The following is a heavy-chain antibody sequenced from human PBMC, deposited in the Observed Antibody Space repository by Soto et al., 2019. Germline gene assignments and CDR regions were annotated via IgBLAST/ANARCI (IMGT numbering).Heavy chain of an antibody. CDR1: GFTFSRYG. CDR3: ARDLSEGRVGSCIES. D-gene: IGHD1-26*01. J-gene: IGHJ5*01. CDR2: ISSSTSYV. V-gene: IGHV3-21*06. Sequence: GGSLRLSCAASGFTFSRYGMNWLRQAPGKGLEWVAPISSSTSYVYYADSVKGRFSTSRDNAKNILYLEMYALRTEDTAVYYCARDLSEGRVGSCIESWGQGLLVT.